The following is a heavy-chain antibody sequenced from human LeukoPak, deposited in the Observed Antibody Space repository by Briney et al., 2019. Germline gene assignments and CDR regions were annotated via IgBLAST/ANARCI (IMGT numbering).Heavy chain of an antibody. CDR3: ARVRWGVVRSHFDY. CDR1: GDSVSSKSAA. Sequence: SQTLSLTCAISGDSVSSKSAAWNWIRQSPSRGLEWLGRKYYRSKWYNDYAVSVKSRIIINPDTSKNQFSLQLNSVTPEDTAVYYCARVRWGVVRSHFDYWGQGTLVTVSS. CDR2: KYYRSKWYN. J-gene: IGHJ4*02. D-gene: IGHD3-16*01. V-gene: IGHV6-1*01.